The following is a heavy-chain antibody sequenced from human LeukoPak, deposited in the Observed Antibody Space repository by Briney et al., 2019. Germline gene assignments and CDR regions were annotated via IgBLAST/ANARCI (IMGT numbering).Heavy chain of an antibody. CDR1: GYTLTYNN. J-gene: IGHJ4*02. Sequence: SVKVSCKASGYTLTYNNISWVRQAPGQGLEWMGGIIPIFGTANYAQKFQGRVTITADESTSTAYMELSSLRSQDTAVYYCARAYDSSGYYFDYWGQGTLVTVSS. D-gene: IGHD3-22*01. CDR2: IIPIFGTA. V-gene: IGHV1-69*13. CDR3: ARAYDSSGYYFDY.